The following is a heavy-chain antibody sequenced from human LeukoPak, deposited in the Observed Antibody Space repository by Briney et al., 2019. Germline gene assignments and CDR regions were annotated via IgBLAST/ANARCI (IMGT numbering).Heavy chain of an antibody. Sequence: PSETLSLTCTVSGGSISSYYWSWIRQPPGKGLEWIGYIYYSGSTNYNPSLKSRVTISVDTSKNQFSLKLSSVTAADTAVYYCARVRHGDYASFDYWGQGTLVTVSS. CDR3: ARVRHGDYASFDY. CDR1: GGSISSYY. V-gene: IGHV4-59*01. D-gene: IGHD4-17*01. CDR2: IYYSGST. J-gene: IGHJ4*02.